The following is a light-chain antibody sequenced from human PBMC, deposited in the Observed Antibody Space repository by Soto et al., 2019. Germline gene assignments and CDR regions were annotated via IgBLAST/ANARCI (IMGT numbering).Light chain of an antibody. CDR2: GAR. CDR1: QSVTIGY. J-gene: IGKJ1*01. V-gene: IGKV3-20*01. Sequence: VLTQSLGTLSLSPLERATLXLLASQSVTIGYLAWFQQKPGQAPRLLIYGARTRATGVPDRFSASGSGTDFSLTISRLEPEDFAVYYCQQYGTSPWTFGQGTKVDIK. CDR3: QQYGTSPWT.